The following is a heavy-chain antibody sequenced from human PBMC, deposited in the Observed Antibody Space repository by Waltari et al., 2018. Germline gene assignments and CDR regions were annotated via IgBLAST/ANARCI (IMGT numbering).Heavy chain of an antibody. CDR2: ISGSGGST. V-gene: IGHV3-23*01. D-gene: IGHD4-4*01. CDR1: GFTFSSYA. J-gene: IGHJ4*02. CDR3: ANRAGNYYFDY. Sequence: EVQLLESGGGLVQPGGSLRLSCAASGFTFSSYAMRWVGQAPGKGLEWVAAISGSGGSTYYADSVKGRFTISRDNSKNTLYLQMNSLRAEDTAVYYCANRAGNYYFDYWGQGTLVTVSS.